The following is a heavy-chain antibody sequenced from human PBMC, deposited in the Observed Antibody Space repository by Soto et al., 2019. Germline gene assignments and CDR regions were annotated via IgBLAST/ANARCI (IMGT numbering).Heavy chain of an antibody. J-gene: IGHJ4*02. CDR1: GFTFSSYG. D-gene: IGHD2-2*01. CDR3: APPAPY. V-gene: IGHV3-33*01. Sequence: HPGGSLRLSCSASGFTFSSYGMHWVRQAPGKGLEWVAVIWFDGSNKFYADSVKGRFTISRDNSKNTVSLQMNSLRDEDSVAYYGAPPAPYWGQGTWSPSPQ. CDR2: IWFDGSNK.